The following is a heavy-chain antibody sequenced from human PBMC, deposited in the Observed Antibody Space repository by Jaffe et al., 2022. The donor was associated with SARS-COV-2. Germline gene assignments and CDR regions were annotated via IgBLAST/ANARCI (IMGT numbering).Heavy chain of an antibody. CDR1: GFSFSDHY. CDR3: VRGNYCSAGSCSIHNYAMDD. V-gene: IGHV3-72*01. J-gene: IGHJ6*02. D-gene: IGHD2-15*01. CDR2: SRNKVQSYTT. Sequence: EVQLVESGGGLVQPGGSLRLACAASGFSFSDHYMDWVRQAPGKGLEWVGRSRNKVQSYTTEYAASLKGRFTIARDDSKKSVYLQMNSLKTEDTAVYYCVRGNYCSAGSCSIHNYAMDDWGQGTTVTVSS.